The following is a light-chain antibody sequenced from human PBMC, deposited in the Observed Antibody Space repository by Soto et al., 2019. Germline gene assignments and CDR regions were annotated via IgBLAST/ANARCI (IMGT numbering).Light chain of an antibody. CDR1: QSVSSSY. CDR2: GAS. V-gene: IGKV3-20*01. J-gene: IGKJ4*01. CDR3: QQYGSSSLT. Sequence: EIVMTHSPATLSVSPWERAALSSSASQSVSSSYLAWYQQKPGQAPRLLIYGASSRATGIPDRFSGSGSGTDFTLTISRLEPEDFAVYYCQQYGSSSLTFGGGTKVDIK.